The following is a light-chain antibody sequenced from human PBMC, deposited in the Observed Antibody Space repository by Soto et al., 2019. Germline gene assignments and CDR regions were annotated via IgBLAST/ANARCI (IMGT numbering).Light chain of an antibody. V-gene: IGKV3-15*01. J-gene: IGKJ3*01. Sequence: EIVMTQSPATLSVSPGERATLSCRASQSVRSNYLAWYQQKPGQAPRLLIYDASTRATGIPARFSGSGSGTEFTLTISSLQSEDFAVYFCQQYSDWPLTFGPGTKVDI. CDR3: QQYSDWPLT. CDR2: DAS. CDR1: QSVRSN.